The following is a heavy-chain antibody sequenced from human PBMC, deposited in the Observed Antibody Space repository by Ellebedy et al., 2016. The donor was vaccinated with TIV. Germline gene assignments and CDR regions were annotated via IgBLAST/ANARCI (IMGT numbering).Heavy chain of an antibody. CDR3: AIATVMIHFQY. CDR2: ISGSGGST. V-gene: IGHV3-23*01. D-gene: IGHD3-16*01. Sequence: LSLTCAASGFTFSSYAMSWVRQAPGKGLEWVSAISGSGGSTYYADSVKGRFTISRDNAKNSLFPQMNSLRVEDTAVYYCAIATVMIHFQYWGQGTLVTVSS. J-gene: IGHJ4*02. CDR1: GFTFSSYA.